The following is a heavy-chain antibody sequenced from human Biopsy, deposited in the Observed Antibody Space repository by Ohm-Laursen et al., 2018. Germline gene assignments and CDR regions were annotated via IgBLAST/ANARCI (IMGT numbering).Heavy chain of an antibody. Sequence: SLRLSCAASGFSFSSYWMQWVRQAPGKGLEWVAFIFYDGSNTYYADSVKGRFTISRDNSRDTLYLQMSSLRAEDTAVYYCAKDRYNYTPIGGFSMDVWGQGTTVTVSS. J-gene: IGHJ6*02. V-gene: IGHV3-30*18. CDR2: IFYDGSNT. CDR1: GFSFSSYW. D-gene: IGHD5-18*01. CDR3: AKDRYNYTPIGGFSMDV.